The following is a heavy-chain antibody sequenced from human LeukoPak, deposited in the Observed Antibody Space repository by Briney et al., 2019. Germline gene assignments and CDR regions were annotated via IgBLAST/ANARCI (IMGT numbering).Heavy chain of an antibody. CDR1: GGSFSGYY. CDR3: ASAETMVRGVSGY. J-gene: IGHJ4*02. CDR2: INHSGST. V-gene: IGHV4-34*01. D-gene: IGHD3-10*01. Sequence: SETLSLTCAVYGGSFSGYYWSWIRQPPGKGLEWIGEINHSGSTNYNPSLKSRFTISVDTSKNQFSLKLSSVTAADTAVYYCASAETMVRGVSGYWGQGTLVTVSS.